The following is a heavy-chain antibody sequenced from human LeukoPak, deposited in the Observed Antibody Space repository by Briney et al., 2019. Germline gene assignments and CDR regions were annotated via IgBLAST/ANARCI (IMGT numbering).Heavy chain of an antibody. V-gene: IGHV3-33*01. Sequence: GRSLRLSCAASGFTFSSYGMHWVRQAPGKGLEWVAVIWYDGSNKYYADSVKGRFTISRDNSKNTLYLQLNSLTAEDTAMYYCARGVNGNSDYWGQGALVTVSS. CDR2: IWYDGSNK. D-gene: IGHD2-8*01. CDR3: ARGVNGNSDY. CDR1: GFTFSSYG. J-gene: IGHJ4*02.